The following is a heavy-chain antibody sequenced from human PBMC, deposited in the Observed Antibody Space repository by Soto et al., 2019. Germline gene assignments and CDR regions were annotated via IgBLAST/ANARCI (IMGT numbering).Heavy chain of an antibody. CDR3: ATRITVFGLLIPPFDP. J-gene: IGHJ5*02. Sequence: PSETLSLTCAVSGDSISSGYYWNWIRQPPGKGLEWIGEINHTGGTHYNPSLKSRVTMSVDTSKNQFSLRLSSVTAADTAIFYCATRITVFGLLIPPFDPWGQGTQVTVSS. D-gene: IGHD3-3*01. V-gene: IGHV4-34*01. CDR1: GDSISSGYY. CDR2: INHTGGT.